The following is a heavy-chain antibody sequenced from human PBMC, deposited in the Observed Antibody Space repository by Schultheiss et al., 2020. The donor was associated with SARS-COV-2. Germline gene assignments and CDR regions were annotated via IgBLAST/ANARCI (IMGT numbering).Heavy chain of an antibody. J-gene: IGHJ1*01. CDR2: IYYSGST. D-gene: IGHD2-15*01. V-gene: IGHV4-30-4*01. CDR3: VSTSDIVVAVATT. Sequence: SQTLSLTCTVSGGSISSGDYYWSWIRQPPGKGLEWIGYIYYSGSTYYNPPLKSRVTISADTSKNQFSLRLSSVTATDTAVYYCVSTSDIVVAVATTWGQGTLVTVSS. CDR1: GGSISSGDYY.